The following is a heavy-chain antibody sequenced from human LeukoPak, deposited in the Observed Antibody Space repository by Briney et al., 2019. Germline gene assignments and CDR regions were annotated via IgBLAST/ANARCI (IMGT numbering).Heavy chain of an antibody. D-gene: IGHD7-27*01. CDR1: GGTFSSYA. J-gene: IGHJ4*02. CDR3: ARDAFRELGPQTRYYFDY. Sequence: SVKVSCKASGGTFSSYAISWVRQAPGQGLEWMGRIIPILGIANYAQKFQGRVTITADKSTSTAYMELSSLRSEDTAVYYCARDAFRELGPQTRYYFDYWGQGTLVTVSS. V-gene: IGHV1-69*04. CDR2: IIPILGIA.